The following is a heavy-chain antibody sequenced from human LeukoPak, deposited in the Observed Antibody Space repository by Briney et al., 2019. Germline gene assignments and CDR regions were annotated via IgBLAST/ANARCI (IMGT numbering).Heavy chain of an antibody. CDR2: INPNSGGT. Sequence: GASVKVSCKASVYTFTGYYMHWVRQAPGQGREWMGWINPNSGGTNNAQKFQGRVTMTRDTSISTAYMELSRLRSDDTAVYYCARVGPLRYFDWLPIDYWGQGTLVTVSS. CDR3: ARVGPLRYFDWLPIDY. V-gene: IGHV1-2*02. CDR1: VYTFTGYY. D-gene: IGHD3-9*01. J-gene: IGHJ4*02.